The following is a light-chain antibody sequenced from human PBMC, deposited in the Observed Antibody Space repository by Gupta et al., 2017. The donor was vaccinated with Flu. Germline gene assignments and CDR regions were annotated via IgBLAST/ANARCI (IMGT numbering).Light chain of an antibody. CDR3: SSRDGTDIHQSV. CDR1: SLRNSY. CDR2: AQN. J-gene: IGLJ2*01. V-gene: IGLV3-19*01. Sequence: SSELTQYPAVRAALGQPLRITCQGASLRNSYASWYHQKSGQAPVIVIYAQNIRPSGIPDRFFGASAGNTSSLTITGAQEEDEADYYCSSRDGTDIHQSVFGRGTKLTVL.